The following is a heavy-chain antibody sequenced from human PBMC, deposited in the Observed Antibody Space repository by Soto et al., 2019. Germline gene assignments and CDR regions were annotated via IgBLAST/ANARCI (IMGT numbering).Heavy chain of an antibody. CDR2: IIPIFGTS. CDR3: VTGIMMEMAIILRPKALEP. J-gene: IGHJ5*02. CDR1: GGTFNNHA. D-gene: IGHD2-21*01. Sequence: QVQLVQSGAEVKKPGSSVKVSCKASGGTFNNHAINWVRQAPGQGLEWMGGIIPIFGTSTYAQKFQGRVMMAADESTGTPYMELTTPRAVDTAAYSCVTGIMMEMAIILRPKALEPWGQGTLVSVPS. V-gene: IGHV1-69*01.